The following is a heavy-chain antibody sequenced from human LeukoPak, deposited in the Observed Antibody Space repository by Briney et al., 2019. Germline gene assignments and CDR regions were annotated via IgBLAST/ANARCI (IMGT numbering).Heavy chain of an antibody. Sequence: SETLSLTCTVSGGSISNYYWSWIRQPPGKGLEWIGYIYYSGSTNYNPSLKSRVTISVDTSKNQFFLKLSSVTAADTAIYYCARHTAEKYNWFDRWGQGTLVTVSS. CDR3: ARHTAEKYNWFDR. D-gene: IGHD5-24*01. J-gene: IGHJ5*02. CDR2: IYYSGST. CDR1: GGSISNYY. V-gene: IGHV4-59*08.